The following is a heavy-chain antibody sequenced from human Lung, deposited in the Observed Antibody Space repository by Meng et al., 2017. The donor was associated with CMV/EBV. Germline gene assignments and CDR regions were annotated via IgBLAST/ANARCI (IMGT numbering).Heavy chain of an antibody. Sequence: CKGSGYRFASYWIGWVRQMPGKGLEWMGIIYPGDSDPRYSPSFQGQVTMSADKSISTVYLQWSSLKASDTAMYYCARRSNSSYSLDFWGQGTLVTVSS. CDR3: ARRSNSSYSLDF. V-gene: IGHV5-51*01. CDR2: IYPGDSDP. D-gene: IGHD6-6*01. CDR1: GYRFASYW. J-gene: IGHJ4*02.